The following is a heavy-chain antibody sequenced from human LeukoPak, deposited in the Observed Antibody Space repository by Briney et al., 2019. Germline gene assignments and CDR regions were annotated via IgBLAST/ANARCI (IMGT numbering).Heavy chain of an antibody. CDR3: ARGKIQLWSRAFDV. CDR2: INPNSGNT. J-gene: IGHJ3*01. D-gene: IGHD5-18*01. V-gene: IGHV1-8*02. Sequence: GASVKVSCKASGYTFTGYYMHWVRQAPGQGLEWMGWINPNSGNTGYAQKFQGRVTMTRNTSISTAYMELSSLRSEDTAVYYCARGKIQLWSRAFDVWGQGTMVTVSS. CDR1: GYTFTGYY.